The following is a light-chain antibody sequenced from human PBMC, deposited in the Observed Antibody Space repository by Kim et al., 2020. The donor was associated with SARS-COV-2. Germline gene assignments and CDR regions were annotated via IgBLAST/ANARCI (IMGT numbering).Light chain of an antibody. CDR2: GNS. V-gene: IGLV1-40*01. CDR3: QSYDSSLSGYV. Sequence: QGVTIACTGSSSDIGGDYDVHWYQQLPGTAPKLLIYGNSNRPSGVPDRFSGSKSGTSASLAITGLQAEDEADYYCQSYDSSLSGYVFGTGTKVTVL. CDR1: SSDIGGDYD. J-gene: IGLJ1*01.